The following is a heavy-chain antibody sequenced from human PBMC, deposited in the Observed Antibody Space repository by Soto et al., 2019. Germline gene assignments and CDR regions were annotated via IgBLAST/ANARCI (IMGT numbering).Heavy chain of an antibody. Sequence: PSETLSLTCAVYGGSFSGYYWSWIRQPPGKGLEWIGEINHSGSTNYNPSLKSRVTISVDTSKNQFSLKLSSVTAADTAVYYCARTMYSSGWYPPYYWGQGTLVTVSS. V-gene: IGHV4-34*01. D-gene: IGHD6-19*01. J-gene: IGHJ4*02. CDR1: GGSFSGYY. CDR3: ARTMYSSGWYPPYY. CDR2: INHSGST.